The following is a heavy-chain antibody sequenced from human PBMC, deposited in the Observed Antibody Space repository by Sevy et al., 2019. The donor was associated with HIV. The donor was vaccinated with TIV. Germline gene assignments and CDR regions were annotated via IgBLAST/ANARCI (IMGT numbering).Heavy chain of an antibody. CDR3: ARHCTGSSCSHAFNI. D-gene: IGHD2-15*01. J-gene: IGHJ3*02. CDR2: INHSGGT. V-gene: IGHV4-34*01. Sequence: TLSLTCAVYGGSFSGYYWSWIRQPPGKGLEWIGEINHSGGTNYNPSLKSRVTISVDTSKNQFSLKLNSVTAADTAVYYCARHCTGSSCSHAFNIWGQGTMVTVSS. CDR1: GGSFSGYY.